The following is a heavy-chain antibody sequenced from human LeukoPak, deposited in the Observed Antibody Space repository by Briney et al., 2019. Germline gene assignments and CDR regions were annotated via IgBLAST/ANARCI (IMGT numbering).Heavy chain of an antibody. D-gene: IGHD1-26*01. CDR3: ARDLSGSNDYYFDY. Sequence: SETLSLTCTVSGGSISSYYWSWIRQPPGKGLEWIGYIYYSGCTNYNPSLKSRVTISVDTSKNQFSLKLSSVTAADTAVYYCARDLSGSNDYYFDYWGQGTLVTVSS. J-gene: IGHJ4*02. V-gene: IGHV4-59*01. CDR1: GGSISSYY. CDR2: IYYSGCT.